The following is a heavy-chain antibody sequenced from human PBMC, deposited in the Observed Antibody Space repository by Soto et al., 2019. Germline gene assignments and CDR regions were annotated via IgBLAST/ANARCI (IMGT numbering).Heavy chain of an antibody. CDR3: ARQEVAAAGISHYYYGMDV. J-gene: IGHJ6*02. CDR2: IYPGDSDT. Sequence: PGESLKISCKGSGYNFTSYWIGWVRQMPGKGLEWMGIIYPGDSDTRYSPSFQGQVTISADKSISTAYLQWSSLKASDTAMYYCARQEVAAAGISHYYYGMDVWGQGTTVTVSS. D-gene: IGHD6-13*01. V-gene: IGHV5-51*01. CDR1: GYNFTSYW.